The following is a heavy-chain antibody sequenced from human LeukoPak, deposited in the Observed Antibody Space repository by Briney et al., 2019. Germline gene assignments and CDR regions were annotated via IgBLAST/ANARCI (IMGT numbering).Heavy chain of an antibody. CDR1: GFSIASYT. J-gene: IGHJ2*01. Sequence: GGSLRLSCEASGFSIASYTMSWVRQAPGKGLEWVSAIRDNGAKTYYPDSVKGRFTLSSDNSKNALYLQLTSLSPEDTAVYYCAKPALQYYDSSGYHPDWYFDLWGRGTLVTVS. CDR3: AKPALQYYDSSGYHPDWYFDL. V-gene: IGHV3-23*01. CDR2: IRDNGAKT. D-gene: IGHD3-22*01.